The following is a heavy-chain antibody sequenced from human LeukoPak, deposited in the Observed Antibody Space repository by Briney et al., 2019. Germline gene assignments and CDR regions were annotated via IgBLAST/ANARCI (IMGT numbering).Heavy chain of an antibody. CDR2: INQDGTKK. D-gene: IGHD1-1*01. CDR3: ASDPPWTNDAFDI. CDR1: GFTLNSYW. V-gene: IGHV3-7*01. J-gene: IGHJ3*02. Sequence: PGGSLRLSCAGSGFTLNSYWMTWVRQAPGKGLEWVANINQDGTKKYYVDSLRGRFTISRDNAENSVYLQMNSLRAEDTAVYYCASDPPWTNDAFDIWGQGTVVAVSS.